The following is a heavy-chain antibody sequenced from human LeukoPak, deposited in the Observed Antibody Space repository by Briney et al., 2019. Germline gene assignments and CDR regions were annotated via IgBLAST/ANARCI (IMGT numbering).Heavy chain of an antibody. CDR1: GGSISSGGYY. Sequence: SQTLSLTCTVSGGSISSGGYYWSWIRQPPGKGLEWIGYIYYSGSTYYNPSLKSRVTISVDTSKNQFSLKLSSVTAADTAVYYCAVLGYCSSTSCSPPRFDPWGQGTLVTVSS. CDR2: IYYSGST. V-gene: IGHV4-30-4*08. J-gene: IGHJ5*02. D-gene: IGHD2-2*01. CDR3: AVLGYCSSTSCSPPRFDP.